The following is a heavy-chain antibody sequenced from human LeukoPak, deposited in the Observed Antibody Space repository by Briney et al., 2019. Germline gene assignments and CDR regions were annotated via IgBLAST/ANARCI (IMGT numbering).Heavy chain of an antibody. D-gene: IGHD6-19*01. Sequence: GGSLRLSCAASGFTFSNSAMSWVRQAPGKGLEWVSTLSGSGITTYYADSVKGRSTISRANSKNTLYLQMNTLRAEDSALYYCAKGIYSSGWSYFDYWGHETLVTVSS. CDR2: LSGSGITT. V-gene: IGHV3-23*01. CDR3: AKGIYSSGWSYFDY. J-gene: IGHJ4*01. CDR1: GFTFSNSA.